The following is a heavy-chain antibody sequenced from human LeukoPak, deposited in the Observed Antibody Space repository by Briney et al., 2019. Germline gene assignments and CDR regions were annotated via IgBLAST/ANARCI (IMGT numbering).Heavy chain of an antibody. Sequence: GGSLRLSCAASGFTFSSYGMRWVRQAPGKGLEWVAVISYDGFNPYYADSVKGRFTISRDNSKNTLWLQMNSLRAEDTAVYYCAKVKEMYSSGSYYFDYWGQGTLVTVSS. CDR3: AKVKEMYSSGSYYFDY. J-gene: IGHJ4*02. CDR2: ISYDGFNP. V-gene: IGHV3-30*18. D-gene: IGHD6-19*01. CDR1: GFTFSSYG.